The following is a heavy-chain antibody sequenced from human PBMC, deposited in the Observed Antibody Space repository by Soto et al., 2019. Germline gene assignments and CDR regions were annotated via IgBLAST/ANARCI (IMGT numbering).Heavy chain of an antibody. V-gene: IGHV1-46*02. CDR1: GYPFNTYY. CDR2: IHPSGGGS. CDR3: ARGGHIAVVTDSFDS. D-gene: IGHD2-21*02. Sequence: ASVKVSCKSSGYPFNTYYLHWVRQAPGQGLEWMGMIHPSGGGSTYAQKFLGRVTMTMDSSTSTAFMELTSLRSADTAVYYCARGGHIAVVTDSFDSWG. J-gene: IGHJ4*01.